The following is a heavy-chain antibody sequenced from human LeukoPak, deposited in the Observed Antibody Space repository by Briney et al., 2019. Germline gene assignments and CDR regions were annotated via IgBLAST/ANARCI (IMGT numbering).Heavy chain of an antibody. CDR3: ARLSWAKALGMDV. J-gene: IGHJ6*02. CDR2: IYYSGST. V-gene: IGHV4-59*08. CDR1: GGSISSYY. D-gene: IGHD3-10*01. Sequence: SETLSLTCTVSGGSISSYYWSWIRQPPGKGLEWIGYIYYSGSTNYNPSLKSRVTISVDTSKNQFSLKLSSVTAADTAVYYCARLSWAKALGMDVWGQGTTVTVSS.